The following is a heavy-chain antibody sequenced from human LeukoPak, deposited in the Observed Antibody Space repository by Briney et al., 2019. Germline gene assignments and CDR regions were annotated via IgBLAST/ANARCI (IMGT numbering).Heavy chain of an antibody. J-gene: IGHJ4*02. V-gene: IGHV1-2*02. D-gene: IGHD5-18*01. CDR3: ARDRLGTAMVFDY. Sequence: ASVKVSCKASGYTFTGYYMHWVRQAPGQGLEWMGWINPNSGGTNYAQKFQGRVTMTRDTSISTAYMELSRLRSDDTAVYYCARDRLGTAMVFDYWGQGTLVTVSS. CDR2: INPNSGGT. CDR1: GYTFTGYY.